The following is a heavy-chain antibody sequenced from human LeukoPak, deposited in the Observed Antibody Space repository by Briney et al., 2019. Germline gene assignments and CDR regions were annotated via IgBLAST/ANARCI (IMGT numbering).Heavy chain of an antibody. Sequence: GGSLRLSCAASGFTFSSYAMSWVRQAPGKGLEWVSAISGSGGSTYYADSVKGRFTISRDNSKNTLYLQMNSLRAEDTAVCYCAKVRDCSSTSCYLSGAFDIWGQGTMVTVSS. J-gene: IGHJ3*02. D-gene: IGHD2-2*01. CDR3: AKVRDCSSTSCYLSGAFDI. CDR1: GFTFSSYA. V-gene: IGHV3-23*01. CDR2: ISGSGGST.